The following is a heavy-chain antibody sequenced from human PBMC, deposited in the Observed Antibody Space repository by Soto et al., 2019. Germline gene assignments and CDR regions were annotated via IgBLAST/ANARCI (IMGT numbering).Heavy chain of an antibody. D-gene: IGHD2-2*01. CDR3: SRGQDGSNWY. CDR2: IKEDGSEK. CDR1: GFTFSSYW. V-gene: IGHV3-7*03. Sequence: EVQLVESGGGLVQPGGSLRLSCAASGFTFSSYWMNWVRQAPGKGLEWVANIKEDGSEKNYVDSVKGRFIISRDNAKDYLFLQMSSLRAEDTAVYYCSRGQDGSNWYWGQGNLVNVFS. J-gene: IGHJ4*02.